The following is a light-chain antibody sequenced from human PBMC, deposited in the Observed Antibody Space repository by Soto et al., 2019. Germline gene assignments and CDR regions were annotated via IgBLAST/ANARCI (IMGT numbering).Light chain of an antibody. V-gene: IGKV1-5*03. J-gene: IGKJ2*01. CDR2: KAS. Sequence: DIQMTQSPSTLSASVGDRVTITCRASQSISSWLAWYQQKPGKAPKLLIYKASSLESGVPSRFSGSGSGTEFTLTISSLQPGDFATYYCQQYNSYSPSTFGQGTKLEIK. CDR3: QQYNSYSPST. CDR1: QSISSW.